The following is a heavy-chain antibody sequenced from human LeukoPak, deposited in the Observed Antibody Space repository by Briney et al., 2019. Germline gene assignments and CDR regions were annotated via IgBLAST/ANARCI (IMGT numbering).Heavy chain of an antibody. CDR2: ISSSNSYI. CDR1: GFTFSSYS. J-gene: IGHJ4*02. CDR3: ARAAAAAVTYYFDY. V-gene: IGHV3-21*01. Sequence: GGSLRLSCAASGFTFSSYSMNWVRQAPGKGLEWVSSISSSNSYIYYADSVKGRFTISRDNAKNSLYLQMNSLRVEDTAVYYCARAAAAAVTYYFDYWGQGTLVTVSS. D-gene: IGHD6-13*01.